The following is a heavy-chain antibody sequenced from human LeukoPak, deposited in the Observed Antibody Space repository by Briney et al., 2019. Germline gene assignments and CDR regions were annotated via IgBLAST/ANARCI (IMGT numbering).Heavy chain of an antibody. V-gene: IGHV4-39*01. CDR2: IYYSGST. Sequence: PSETLSLTCTVSGGSISSSSYYWDWIRQPPGKGLEWIGSIYYSGSTYYNPSLKSRVTISADTSKNQFSLKLSSVTAADTAVYYCARRSRVSSDYWGQGTLVTVSS. J-gene: IGHJ4*02. D-gene: IGHD2-15*01. CDR1: GGSISSSSYY. CDR3: ARRSRVSSDY.